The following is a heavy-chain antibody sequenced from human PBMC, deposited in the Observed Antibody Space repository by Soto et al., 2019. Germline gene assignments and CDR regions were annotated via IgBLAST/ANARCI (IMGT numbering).Heavy chain of an antibody. CDR2: IYDGGTT. Sequence: SETLSLTCTVSCAPISSAVYCWSWIRQSPDKGLEWIGHIYDGGTTYSSPSLKGRVTISADTSETQFSLKLSSVSAADTAVYYCARGPSGDKIDYWGQG. CDR3: ARGPSGDKIDY. J-gene: IGHJ4*02. CDR1: CAPISSAVYC. V-gene: IGHV4-30-4*01. D-gene: IGHD7-27*01.